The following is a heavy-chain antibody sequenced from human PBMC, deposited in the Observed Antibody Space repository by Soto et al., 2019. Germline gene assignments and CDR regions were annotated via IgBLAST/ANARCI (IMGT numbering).Heavy chain of an antibody. V-gene: IGHV4-31*03. D-gene: IGHD2-15*01. CDR3: ARGGLGYCSGGSCYSAGLSRYYYGMDV. CDR1: GGSISRGGYY. J-gene: IGHJ6*02. CDR2: IYYSGST. Sequence: QVQLQESGPGLVKPSQTLSLTCTVSGGSISRGGYYWSWIRQHPGKGLEWIGYIYYSGSTYYNPSLKRRVTISVDTSKNQFSLKLSSVTAADTAVYYCARGGLGYCSGGSCYSAGLSRYYYGMDVWGQGTTVTVSS.